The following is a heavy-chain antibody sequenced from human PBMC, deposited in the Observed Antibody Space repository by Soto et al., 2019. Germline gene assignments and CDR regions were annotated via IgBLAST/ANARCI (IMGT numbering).Heavy chain of an antibody. J-gene: IGHJ6*02. CDR3: AKCTMVRGVITETPYYYYGMDV. V-gene: IGHV3-43D*03. D-gene: IGHD3-10*01. CDR1: GFTFDDYA. Sequence: GGSLRLSCAASGFTFDDYAMHWVRQAPGKGLEWVSLISWDGGSTYYADSVKGRFTISRDNSKNSLYLQMNSLRAEDTALYYCAKCTMVRGVITETPYYYYGMDVWGQGTTVTVSS. CDR2: ISWDGGST.